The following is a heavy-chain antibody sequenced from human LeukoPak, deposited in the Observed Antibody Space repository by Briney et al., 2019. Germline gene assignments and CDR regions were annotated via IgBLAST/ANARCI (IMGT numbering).Heavy chain of an antibody. CDR1: GYTFTSYA. Sequence: GASVKVSCKASGYTFTSYAMHWVRQAPGQGLEWMGIINPSGGSTSYAQKFQGRVTMTRDMSTSTVYMELSSLRSEDTAVYYCARDSYYSSSSLGFDYWGQGTLVTVSS. J-gene: IGHJ4*02. D-gene: IGHD6-6*01. CDR3: ARDSYYSSSSLGFDY. CDR2: INPSGGST. V-gene: IGHV1-46*01.